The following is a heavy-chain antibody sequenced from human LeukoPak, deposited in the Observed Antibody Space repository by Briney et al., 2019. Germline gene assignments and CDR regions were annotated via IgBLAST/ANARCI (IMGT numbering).Heavy chain of an antibody. D-gene: IGHD3-22*01. CDR2: ISIYHGNT. Sequence: ASVKVSCKTTGYTFTTYGISGVRQAPGQGLEWMGWISIYHGNTNYAEKLQGRVTMTTDTSTSTAYMELRSLRSDDTAVYYCAIDLVRHEISGYTYRLYWGQGTLVTVSS. CDR3: AIDLVRHEISGYTYRLY. V-gene: IGHV1-18*01. CDR1: GYTFTTYG. J-gene: IGHJ4*02.